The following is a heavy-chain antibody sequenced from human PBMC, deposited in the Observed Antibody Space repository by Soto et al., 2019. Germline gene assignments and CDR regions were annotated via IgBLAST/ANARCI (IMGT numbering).Heavy chain of an antibody. V-gene: IGHV4-59*10. D-gene: IGHD4-17*01. CDR2: VYARGAT. Sequence: PSETLSLTCSVSGASITSYYWSWIRQSAGEGLQWIGRVYARGATNYNPSLKSRVTISGDTSKNQFSLKLTSVTAADTAVYYCARSSGDDFFYYGMDVWGHGTTVTV. CDR1: GASITSYY. J-gene: IGHJ6*02. CDR3: ARSSGDDFFYYGMDV.